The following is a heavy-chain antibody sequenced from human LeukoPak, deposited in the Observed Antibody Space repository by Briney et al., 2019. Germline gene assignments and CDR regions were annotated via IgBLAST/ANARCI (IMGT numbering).Heavy chain of an antibody. V-gene: IGHV4-34*01. CDR2: INHSGST. CDR1: GGSFSGYY. Sequence: PLETLSLTCAVYGGSFSGYYSSWIRQPPGKGLEWIGEINHSGSTNYNPSLKSRVTISVDTSKNQFSLKLSSVTAADTAVYYCARGRGDGYNWNYWGQGTLVTVSS. D-gene: IGHD5-24*01. J-gene: IGHJ4*02. CDR3: ARGRGDGYNWNY.